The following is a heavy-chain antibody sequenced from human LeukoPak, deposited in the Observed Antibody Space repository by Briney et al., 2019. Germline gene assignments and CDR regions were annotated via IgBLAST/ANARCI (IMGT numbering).Heavy chain of an antibody. CDR1: GFTFSAFG. Sequence: PGGSLRLSCAASGFTFSAFGMHWVRQAPGKGLEWVAVIWYDGSNKYYADSVKGRFTISRDNSQNTLYLQMNSLRAEDTAVYYCAREIYGDHVGDAFDVWGQGTVVTVSS. D-gene: IGHD4-17*01. CDR2: IWYDGSNK. V-gene: IGHV3-33*01. J-gene: IGHJ3*01. CDR3: AREIYGDHVGDAFDV.